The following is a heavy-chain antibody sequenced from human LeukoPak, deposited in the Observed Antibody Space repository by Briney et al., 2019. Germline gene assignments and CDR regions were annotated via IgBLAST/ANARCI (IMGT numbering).Heavy chain of an antibody. CDR3: ARDARVQKWFGELLKTTTYYFDY. V-gene: IGHV4-39*07. D-gene: IGHD3-10*01. J-gene: IGHJ4*02. Sequence: SETLSLTCTVSGASISSSNFYWGWIRQPPGKGLEWIVSIYYSVSTYYNPSLKSRVSISVDTSKNQFSLKLSSVTAADTAVYYCARDARVQKWFGELLKTTTYYFDYWGQGTLVTVSS. CDR1: GASISSSNFY. CDR2: IYYSVST.